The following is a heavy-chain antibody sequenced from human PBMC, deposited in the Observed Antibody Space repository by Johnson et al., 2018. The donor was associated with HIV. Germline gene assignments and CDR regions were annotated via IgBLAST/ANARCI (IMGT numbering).Heavy chain of an antibody. J-gene: IGHJ3*02. CDR3: ARYPIRDDAFDI. V-gene: IGHV3-66*03. Sequence: VQLVESGGGLIQPGGSLRLSCAASGFTVSSNYMSWVRQAPGTGLEWASVIYSGGSTYYADSVQGRFTISRDNSKNTLYLQMNSLRAEDTAVYYCARYPIRDDAFDIWGQGTMVTVSS. CDR2: IYSGGST. CDR1: GFTVSSNY.